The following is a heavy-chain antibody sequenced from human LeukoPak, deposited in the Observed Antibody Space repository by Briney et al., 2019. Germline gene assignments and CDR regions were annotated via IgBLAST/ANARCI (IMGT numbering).Heavy chain of an antibody. D-gene: IGHD3-9*01. V-gene: IGHV4-4*07. J-gene: IGHJ4*02. CDR2: IFTSGST. Sequence: SETLSLTCTVSGGSISNYYWSWIRQPAGKGLELIGRIFTSGSTNYNASLQSRVTLSLDTSKKQFSLNLSSVTAADTAVYYCARQYYDILTGHSDSYYFDYWGQGTLVTVSS. CDR1: GGSISNYY. CDR3: ARQYYDILTGHSDSYYFDY.